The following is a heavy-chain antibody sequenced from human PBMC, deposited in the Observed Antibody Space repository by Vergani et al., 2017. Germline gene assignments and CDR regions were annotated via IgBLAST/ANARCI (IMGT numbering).Heavy chain of an antibody. J-gene: IGHJ4*02. V-gene: IGHV3-53*04. CDR2: IYSGGST. CDR1: GFTVSSNY. Sequence: EVQLVESGGGLVQPGGSLRLSCAASGFTVSSNYMSWVRQAPGKGLEWVSVIYSGGSTYYADSVKGRFTISRHNSKNTLYLQMNSLRAEDTAVYYCARGRDIVVVPAAMEVDYWGQGTLVTVSS. D-gene: IGHD2-2*01. CDR3: ARGRDIVVVPAAMEVDY.